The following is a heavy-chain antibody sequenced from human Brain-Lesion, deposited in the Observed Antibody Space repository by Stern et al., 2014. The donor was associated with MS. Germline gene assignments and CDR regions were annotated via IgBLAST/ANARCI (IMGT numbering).Heavy chain of an antibody. J-gene: IGHJ4*02. Sequence: VQLMQSGGGLVQPGGSLRLSCAASGLTLSSYWMSWVRQAPGKGLEWVANIKQDGSEKYYVDSVKGRFTISRDNAKNSLFLQMNSLRAGDTVVYYCAADTRAMTVFHGGQGPRGTVSS. CDR2: IKQDGSEK. D-gene: IGHD2-21*01. V-gene: IGHV3-7*01. CDR1: GLTLSSYW. CDR3: AADTRAMTVFH.